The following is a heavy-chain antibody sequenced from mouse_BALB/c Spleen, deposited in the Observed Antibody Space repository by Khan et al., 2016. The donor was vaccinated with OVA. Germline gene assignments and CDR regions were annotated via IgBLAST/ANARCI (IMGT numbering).Heavy chain of an antibody. V-gene: IGHV1-4*01. Sequence: QLQQPGAELARPGASVRMSCKASGYTFTSNTMHWVKQRPGQGLEWIGYINPRSGYTNYNQNFKDKATLTADKSSSTAYMQLSSLTSEDSAVYYCARRTTGYTMDYWGQGTSVTVSS. CDR1: GYTFTSNT. D-gene: IGHD2-14*01. CDR3: ARRTTGYTMDY. CDR2: INPRSGYT. J-gene: IGHJ4*01.